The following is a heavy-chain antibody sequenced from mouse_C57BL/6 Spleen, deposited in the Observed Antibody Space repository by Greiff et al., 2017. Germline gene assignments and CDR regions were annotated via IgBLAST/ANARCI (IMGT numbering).Heavy chain of an antibody. CDR2: INPGDGDN. Sequence: QVHVKQSGPELVKPGASVKISCKASGYAFSSSWMNWVKQRPGEGLGWIGRINPGDGDNNYNGKFKGKATLTADKSSSTAYMQLSSLTSEDSAVDFCANDGYYFFDYWGQGTTLTVSS. V-gene: IGHV1-82*01. CDR1: GYAFSSSW. J-gene: IGHJ2*01. D-gene: IGHD2-3*01. CDR3: ANDGYYFFDY.